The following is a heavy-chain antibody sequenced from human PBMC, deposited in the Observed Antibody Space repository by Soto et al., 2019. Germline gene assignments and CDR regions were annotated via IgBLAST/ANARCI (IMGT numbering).Heavy chain of an antibody. D-gene: IGHD1-1*01. V-gene: IGHV3-30*18. J-gene: IGHJ4*02. Sequence: QVQLVESGGGVVQPGRSLRLSCAASGFTFSSYGMHWVRQAPGKGLEWVAAISYDGSNKYYADSVKGRFNISRDNSKNTRYLQMNSLRTEETAVDYCAKGDGTQGFDYWGQGTLVTVSS. CDR2: ISYDGSNK. CDR3: AKGDGTQGFDY. CDR1: GFTFSSYG.